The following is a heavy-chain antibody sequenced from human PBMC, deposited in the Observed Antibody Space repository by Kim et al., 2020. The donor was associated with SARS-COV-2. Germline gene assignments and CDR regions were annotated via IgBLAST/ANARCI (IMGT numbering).Heavy chain of an antibody. J-gene: IGHJ4*02. Sequence: ASVKVSCKVSGYTLTELSMHWVRQAPGKGLEWMGGFDPEDGETIYAQKFQGRVTMTEDTSTDTAYMELSSLRSEDTAVYYCATSFAVRGSSSWLFDYWGQGTLVTVSS. V-gene: IGHV1-24*01. D-gene: IGHD6-13*01. CDR1: GYTLTELS. CDR2: FDPEDGET. CDR3: ATSFAVRGSSSWLFDY.